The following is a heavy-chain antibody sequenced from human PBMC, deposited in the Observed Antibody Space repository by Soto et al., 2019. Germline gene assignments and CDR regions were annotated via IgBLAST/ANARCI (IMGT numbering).Heavy chain of an antibody. Sequence: QVQLLESGPGLVKPSQTLSLICNVSGASISSGGYYWSWIRQRPGGGLEWLGFIYYSGISHYNPSLKSRATISVDTSKNQFSLKLISVTAADTAVYYCARTEWIQLWFDYWGQGDLVTVS. J-gene: IGHJ4*02. CDR3: ARTEWIQLWFDY. CDR2: IYYSGIS. D-gene: IGHD5-18*01. CDR1: GASISSGGYY. V-gene: IGHV4-31*03.